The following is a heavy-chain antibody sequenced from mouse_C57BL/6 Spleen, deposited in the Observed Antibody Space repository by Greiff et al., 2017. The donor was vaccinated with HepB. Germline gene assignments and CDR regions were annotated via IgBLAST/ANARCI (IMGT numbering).Heavy chain of an antibody. V-gene: IGHV1-81*01. D-gene: IGHD1-1*01. CDR2: IYPRSGNT. J-gene: IGHJ1*03. CDR3: ARQHYGSSHRGYFDV. CDR1: GYTFTSYG. Sequence: QVQLQQSGAELARPGASVKLSCKASGYTFTSYGISWVKQRTGQGLEWIGEIYPRSGNTYYNEKFKGKATLTADKSSSTAYMELRSLTSEDSAVYFCARQHYGSSHRGYFDVWGTGTTVTVSS.